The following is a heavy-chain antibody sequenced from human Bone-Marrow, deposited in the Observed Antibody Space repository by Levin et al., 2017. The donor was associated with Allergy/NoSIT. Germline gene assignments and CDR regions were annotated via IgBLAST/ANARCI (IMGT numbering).Heavy chain of an antibody. V-gene: IGHV3-53*01. Sequence: SGGSLRLSCVGSGFIVSNNYMTWVRQAPGKGLEWVSVIYSEGTTYYSDSVKGRFTVSRDNSKNAVYLQMNSLRAEDTAVYYCARTMIPGVIGMNWGQGTLVTVSS. CDR3: ARTMIPGVIGMN. CDR1: GFIVSNNY. J-gene: IGHJ1*01. D-gene: IGHD3-10*01. CDR2: IYSEGTT.